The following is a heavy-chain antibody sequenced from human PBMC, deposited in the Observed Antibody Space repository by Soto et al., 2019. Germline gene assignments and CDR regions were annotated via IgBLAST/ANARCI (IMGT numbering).Heavy chain of an antibody. Sequence: GGSLRLSCAASGFTFSTYGLHWVRQAPGKGLEGVAVIWYDGSQRYYADSVKGRFTISRDYSKNTLYLQMNSLRAEDTAVYYCARDLGRFNYGSAYFDYWGQGTLVTVSS. V-gene: IGHV3-33*01. CDR1: GFTFSTYG. D-gene: IGHD3-10*01. CDR3: ARDLGRFNYGSAYFDY. CDR2: IWYDGSQR. J-gene: IGHJ4*02.